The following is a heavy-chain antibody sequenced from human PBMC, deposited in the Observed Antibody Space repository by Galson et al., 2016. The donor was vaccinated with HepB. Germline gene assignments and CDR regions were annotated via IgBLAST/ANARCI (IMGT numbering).Heavy chain of an antibody. V-gene: IGHV4-59*01. Sequence: LRLSCAASGFSFSDYGMNWIRQPPGKGLEWIGYSYDSGNTKYNPSLKSRVTISVDTSKNQFSLRLDSVTAADTAVYYCVRGAAELGALWGQGTLVAVSS. CDR1: GFSFSDYG. CDR2: SYDSGNT. CDR3: VRGAAELGAL. J-gene: IGHJ4*02. D-gene: IGHD3-16*01.